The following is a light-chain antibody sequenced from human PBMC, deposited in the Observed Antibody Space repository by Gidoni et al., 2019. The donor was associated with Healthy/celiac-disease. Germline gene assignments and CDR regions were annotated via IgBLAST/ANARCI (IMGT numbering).Light chain of an antibody. CDR1: QSVSSSY. Sequence: EIVSTQSPGTLSLSPGERATLSGRASQSVSSSYLAWYQQKPGQAPRLLIYGASSRATGIPDRFSGSGSGTDFTLTISRLEPEDFAVYYCQQWRAFGQGTKVEIK. CDR2: GAS. V-gene: IGKV3-20*01. CDR3: QQWRA. J-gene: IGKJ1*01.